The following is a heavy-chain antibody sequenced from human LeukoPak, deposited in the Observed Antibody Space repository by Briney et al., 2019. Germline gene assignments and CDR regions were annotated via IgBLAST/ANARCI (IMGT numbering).Heavy chain of an antibody. Sequence: ASVKVSCKVSGDTLTEFAMHWVRQAPGKGLEWMGGFDPEDGETIYAQKFQGRVIMSEDTSTDTAYMELSSLRSEDTAVYYCAADRFSIFGAVITPKNYYGMDVWGQGTTVTVSS. J-gene: IGHJ6*02. CDR1: GDTLTEFA. CDR3: AADRFSIFGAVITPKNYYGMDV. CDR2: FDPEDGET. V-gene: IGHV1-24*01. D-gene: IGHD3-3*01.